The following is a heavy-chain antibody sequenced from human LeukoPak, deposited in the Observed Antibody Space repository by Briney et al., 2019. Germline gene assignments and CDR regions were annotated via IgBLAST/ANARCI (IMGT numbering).Heavy chain of an antibody. J-gene: IGHJ6*03. Sequence: PSETLSLTCAVYGGSFSGYYWSWLRQPPGKGLEWIGEINHSGSTNYNPSLKSRVTISVDTTKNQFSLKLSSVTAADTAVYYCATGYCSSTSCPTAGYYMDVWGKGTTVTVSS. CDR2: INHSGST. D-gene: IGHD2-2*01. CDR3: ATGYCSSTSCPTAGYYMDV. CDR1: GGSFSGYY. V-gene: IGHV4-34*01.